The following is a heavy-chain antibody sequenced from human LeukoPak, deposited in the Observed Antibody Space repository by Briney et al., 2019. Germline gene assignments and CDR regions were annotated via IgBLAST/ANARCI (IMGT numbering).Heavy chain of an antibody. J-gene: IGHJ4*01. Sequence: SETLSLTCNVSGSSVSSGTYYWSWIRQPPGKGLKWIGNVHHSGITNYNSSLKSRVIISLDTSKNQFSLKLSSVTAADTALYYCARGVLYWGQGTLVTVSS. V-gene: IGHV4-61*01. CDR2: VHHSGIT. CDR3: ARGVLY. D-gene: IGHD2-8*01. CDR1: GSSVSSGTYY.